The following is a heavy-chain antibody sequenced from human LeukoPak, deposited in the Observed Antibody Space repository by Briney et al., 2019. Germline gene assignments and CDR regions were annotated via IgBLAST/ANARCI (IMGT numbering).Heavy chain of an antibody. CDR3: ASDTASYFDY. Sequence: SETLSLTCTVSGGSISSYYWSWIRQPAGKGLEWIGRLYTTGSTTYNPSLKSRVTMSVDTSKNQFSLKLSSVTAADTAVYYCASDTASYFDYWGQGTLVTVSS. CDR1: GGSISSYY. V-gene: IGHV4-4*07. J-gene: IGHJ4*02. D-gene: IGHD2-21*02. CDR2: LYTTGST.